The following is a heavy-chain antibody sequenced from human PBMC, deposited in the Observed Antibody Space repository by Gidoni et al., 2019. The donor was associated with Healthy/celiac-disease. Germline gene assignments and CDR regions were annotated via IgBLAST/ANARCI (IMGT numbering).Heavy chain of an antibody. V-gene: IGHV4-31*03. CDR3: ARVGTTVVTGAFDI. CDR2: IYYRGST. D-gene: IGHD4-17*01. J-gene: IGHJ3*02. Sequence: QVQLQESGPGLVKPSQTLSLTCTVSGGSISSGGYYWSWIRQHPGKGLEWIGYIYYRGSTYYNPSIKSRVTISVDTSKNQFSLKLSSVTAADTAVYYCARVGTTVVTGAFDIWGQGTMVTVSS. CDR1: GGSISSGGYY.